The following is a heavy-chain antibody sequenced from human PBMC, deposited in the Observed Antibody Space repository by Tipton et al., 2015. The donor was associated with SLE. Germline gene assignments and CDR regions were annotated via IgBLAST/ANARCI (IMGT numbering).Heavy chain of an antibody. CDR2: FFYSGNT. CDR3: ARSPPYCSGGTCYRRPYAFDF. D-gene: IGHD2-15*01. V-gene: IGHV4-59*01. CDR1: GGSMNNYY. J-gene: IGHJ3*01. Sequence: LRLSCTVSGGSMNNYYWNWIRQPPGKGLEWIGYFFYSGNTNYNPSLNSRVTISLDTSKNQFSLKLSSVTAADTAVYYCARSPPYCSGGTCYRRPYAFDFWGQGTMVTVSS.